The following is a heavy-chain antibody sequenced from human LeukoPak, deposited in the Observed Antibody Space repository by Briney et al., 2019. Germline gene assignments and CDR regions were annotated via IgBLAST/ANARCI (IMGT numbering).Heavy chain of an antibody. CDR1: GGSISRHY. CDR2: IDYSGDT. V-gene: IGHV4-59*11. Sequence: SETLSLTCTVSGGSISRHYWSWIRQPPGKGLEWIAYIDYSGDTNYNPSPKSRVTISVDASKNQFSLELSSVTAADTAVYHCARDRRRELVHAFDMWGQGTMVTVSS. D-gene: IGHD3-10*01. CDR3: ARDRRRELVHAFDM. J-gene: IGHJ3*02.